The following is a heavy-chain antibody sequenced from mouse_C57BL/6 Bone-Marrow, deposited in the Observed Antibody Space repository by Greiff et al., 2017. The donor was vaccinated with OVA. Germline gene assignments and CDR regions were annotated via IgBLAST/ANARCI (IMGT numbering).Heavy chain of an antibody. CDR2: IDPSDSYT. CDR1: GYTFTSYW. D-gene: IGHD1-1*01. V-gene: IGHV1-69*01. Sequence: QVQLQQPGAELVMPGASVKLSCKASGYTFTSYWMHWVKQRPGQGLEWIGEIDPSDSYTNYNQKFKGKSTLTVDKSSSTAYMQLSSLTSEDSAVYYCARSPDYYGSSYFYFDYWGQGTTLTVSS. J-gene: IGHJ2*01. CDR3: ARSPDYYGSSYFYFDY.